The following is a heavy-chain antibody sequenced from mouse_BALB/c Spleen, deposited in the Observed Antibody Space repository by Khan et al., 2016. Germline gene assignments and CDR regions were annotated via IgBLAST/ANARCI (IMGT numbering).Heavy chain of an antibody. CDR2: INPDSYTI. V-gene: IGHV4-1*02. Sequence: EVQLVESGGGLVHPGGSLKLSCAASGFDFSRYWMSWVRQAPGKGLEWIGEINPDSYTINYTPSLKDKFIISRDNAKNTLYLQMSKVRSEDTALYYCARAGDYGYLAYWGQGTLVTVSA. CDR1: GFDFSRYW. J-gene: IGHJ3*01. CDR3: ARAGDYGYLAY. D-gene: IGHD1-1*01.